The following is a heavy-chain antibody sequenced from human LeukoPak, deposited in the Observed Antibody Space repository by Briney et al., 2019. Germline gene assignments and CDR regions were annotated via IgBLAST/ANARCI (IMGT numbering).Heavy chain of an antibody. D-gene: IGHD1-26*01. CDR1: GYTFTSYY. Sequence: GASVKVSCKASGYTFTSYYMHWVRQAPGQGLEWMGIINPSGGSTSYAQKFQGRVTMTRDMSTSTVYMELSSLRAEDTAVYYCARGERPIGPMDYWGQGTLVTVSS. CDR3: ARGERPIGPMDY. J-gene: IGHJ4*02. V-gene: IGHV1-46*01. CDR2: INPSGGST.